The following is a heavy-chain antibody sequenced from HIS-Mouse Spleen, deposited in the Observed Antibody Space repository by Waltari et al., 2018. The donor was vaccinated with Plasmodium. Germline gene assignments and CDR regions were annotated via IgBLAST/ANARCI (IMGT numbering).Heavy chain of an antibody. J-gene: IGHJ4*02. V-gene: IGHV2-70*15. CDR3: ARHKKRGQLVRGYFDY. CDR2: IDWDDDK. Sequence: QVTLRESGPALVKPTQTLTLTCTFSGFSLRTSGMCVRWIRQPPGKALEWLARIDWDDDKYYSTSLKTRLTISKDTSKNQVVLTMTNMDPVDTATYYCARHKKRGQLVRGYFDYWGQGTLVTVSS. D-gene: IGHD6-6*01. CDR1: GFSLRTSGMC.